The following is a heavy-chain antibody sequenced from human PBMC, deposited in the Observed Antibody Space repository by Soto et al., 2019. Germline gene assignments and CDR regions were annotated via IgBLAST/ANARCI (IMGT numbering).Heavy chain of an antibody. CDR2: IYYSGST. CDR1: GGSISSSSYY. D-gene: IGHD2-15*01. J-gene: IGHJ6*03. Sequence: SETLSLTCTVSGGSISSSSYYWGWIRQPPGKGLEWIGSIYYSGSTYYNPSLKSRVTISVDTSKNQFSLKLSSVTAADTAVYYCARQGEYCSGGSCYPDYYYYYMDVWGKGTTVTVSS. V-gene: IGHV4-39*01. CDR3: ARQGEYCSGGSCYPDYYYYYMDV.